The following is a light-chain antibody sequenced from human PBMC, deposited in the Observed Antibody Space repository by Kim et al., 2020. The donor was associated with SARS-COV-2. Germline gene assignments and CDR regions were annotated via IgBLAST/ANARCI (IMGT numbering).Light chain of an antibody. J-gene: IGLJ1*01. V-gene: IGLV1-40*01. CDR3: QSYDTSLSDV. CDR2: ANN. CDR1: SSNIGAGYD. Sequence: QRVTISCTGSSSNIGAGYDVHWYQQLPGTAPKLLIYANNNRPSGVPDRFSGSKSGTSASLAITGLQAEDEADYYCQSYDTSLSDVFGTGTKVTV.